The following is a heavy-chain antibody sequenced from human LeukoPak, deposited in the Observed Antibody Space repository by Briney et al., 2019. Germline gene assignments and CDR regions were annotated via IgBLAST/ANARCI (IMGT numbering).Heavy chain of an antibody. D-gene: IGHD3-10*01. CDR1: GVSISSYY. J-gene: IGHJ4*02. V-gene: IGHV4-59*01. CDR2: IYYSGST. Sequence: PSETLSLTCTVSGVSISSYYWSWIRQPPGKGLEWIGYIYYSGSTNYNPSLKSRVTISVDTSKNQFSLKLSSVTAADTAVYYCARLDGSGRGYFDYWGQGTLVTVSS. CDR3: ARLDGSGRGYFDY.